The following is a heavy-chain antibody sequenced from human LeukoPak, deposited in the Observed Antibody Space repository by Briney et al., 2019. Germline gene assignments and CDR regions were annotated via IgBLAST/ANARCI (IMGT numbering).Heavy chain of an antibody. CDR2: IYYSGST. D-gene: IGHD5-24*01. J-gene: IGHJ3*02. CDR3: ARLRLQWRDAFDI. CDR1: GGSISSSSYY. V-gene: IGHV4-39*01. Sequence: PSETLSLTCTVSGGSISSSSYYWGWIRQPPGKGLEWIGSIYYSGSTYYNPSLKSRVTISVDTSKNQFSLKLSSVTAADTAVYYCARLRLQWRDAFDIWGQGTMVTVSS.